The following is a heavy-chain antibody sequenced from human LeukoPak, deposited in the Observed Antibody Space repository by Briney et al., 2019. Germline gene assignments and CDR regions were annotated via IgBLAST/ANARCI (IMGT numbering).Heavy chain of an antibody. CDR2: IWYDGSNK. CDR3: ARWGFGGVIVPFSMDV. J-gene: IGHJ6*04. V-gene: IGHV3-33*01. D-gene: IGHD3-16*02. Sequence: GRSLRLSCAASGFTFSSYGMHWVRQAPGKGLEWVAAIWYDGSNKYYADSVKGRFTISRDNSKNTLYLQMNSLRAEDTAVYYCARWGFGGVIVPFSMDVWGKGTTVTVSS. CDR1: GFTFSSYG.